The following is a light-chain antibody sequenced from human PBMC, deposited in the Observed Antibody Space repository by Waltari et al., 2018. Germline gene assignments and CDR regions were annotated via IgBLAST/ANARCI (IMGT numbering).Light chain of an antibody. J-gene: IGKJ1*01. Sequence: DIVMTQSPDPLAVSLGERATINCKSSQSVLYSDNNKNYLAWYQQKPGQPPKLLIYLAATRESGVPYRFSGSVSGTDFTLTISSLQAEDVAVYYCQHYYSPPWTFGQGTKVEIK. V-gene: IGKV4-1*01. CDR1: QSVLYSDNNKNY. CDR2: LAA. CDR3: QHYYSPPWT.